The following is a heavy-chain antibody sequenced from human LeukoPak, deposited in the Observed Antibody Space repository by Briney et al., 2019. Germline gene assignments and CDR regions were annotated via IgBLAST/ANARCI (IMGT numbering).Heavy chain of an antibody. J-gene: IGHJ4*02. CDR1: GFSFSGYG. V-gene: IGHV3-33*01. Sequence: GGSLRLYCAASGFSFSGYGMHWVRQAPGKGLEWVAYIWYDGSSKSYASSVKGRFTISRDTAKSTLYLQMNSLRLEDTAVYYCARDLLGLPHKYFDSWGQGTLVTVSS. D-gene: IGHD3-16*01. CDR2: IWYDGSSK. CDR3: ARDLLGLPHKYFDS.